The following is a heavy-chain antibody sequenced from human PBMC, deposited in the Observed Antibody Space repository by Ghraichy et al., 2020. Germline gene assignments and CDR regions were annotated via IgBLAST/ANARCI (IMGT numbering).Heavy chain of an antibody. V-gene: IGHV3-21*01. CDR3: ARDLSDYGDYVEGDAFDI. Sequence: GSLRLSCAASGFTFSSYSMNWVRQAPGKGLEWVSSISSSSSYIYYADSVKGRFTISRDNAKNSLYLQMNSLRAEDTAVYYCARDLSDYGDYVEGDAFDIWGQGTMVTVSS. J-gene: IGHJ3*02. D-gene: IGHD4-17*01. CDR1: GFTFSSYS. CDR2: ISSSSSYI.